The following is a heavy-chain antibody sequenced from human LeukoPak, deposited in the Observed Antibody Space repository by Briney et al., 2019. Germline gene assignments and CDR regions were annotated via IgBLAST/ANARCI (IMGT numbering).Heavy chain of an antibody. CDR1: GFTFTNYG. D-gene: IGHD1-14*01. CDR3: ARGGITWHFDF. CDR2: IDGGTST. Sequence: GGSLRLSCAASGFTFTNYGMNWVRQAPGKGLEWVSSIDGGTSTFYPDSVKGRFTISRDNGKNLVYLQIDSLRVDDTAVYYCARGGITWHFDFWGRGTLVTVSS. J-gene: IGHJ2*01. V-gene: IGHV3-69-1*01.